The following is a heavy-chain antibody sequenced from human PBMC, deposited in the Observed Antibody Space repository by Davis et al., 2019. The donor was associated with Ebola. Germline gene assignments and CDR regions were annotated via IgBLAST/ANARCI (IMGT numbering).Heavy chain of an antibody. CDR3: ARTISRDIVLMVYAIGAFDI. D-gene: IGHD2-8*01. Sequence: GESLKISCAASGFTFSSYSMNWVRQAPGKGLEWVANIKQDGSEKYYVDSVKGRFTISRDNAKNSLYLQMNSLRAEDTAVYYCARTISRDIVLMVYAIGAFDIWGQGTMVTVSS. J-gene: IGHJ3*02. V-gene: IGHV3-7*01. CDR1: GFTFSSYS. CDR2: IKQDGSEK.